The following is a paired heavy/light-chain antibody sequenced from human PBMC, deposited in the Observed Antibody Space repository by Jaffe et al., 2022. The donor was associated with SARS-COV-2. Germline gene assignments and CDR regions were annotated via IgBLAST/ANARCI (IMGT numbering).Heavy chain of an antibody. D-gene: IGHD1-26*01. CDR2: INSDGSST. CDR1: GFTFSSYW. CDR3: ARGVELPYYYYYYGMDV. J-gene: IGHJ6*02. Sequence: EVQLVESGGGLVQPGGSLRLSCAASGFTFSSYWMHWVRQAPGKGLVWVSRINSDGSSTSYADSVKGRFTISRDNAKNTLYLQMNSLRAEDTAVYYCARGVELPYYYYYYGMDVWGQGTTVTVSS. V-gene: IGHV3-74*01.
Light chain of an antibody. CDR3: MQGTHWPPG. V-gene: IGKV2-30*01. CDR1: QSLVYSDGNTY. Sequence: DVVMTQSPLSLPVTLGQPASISCRSSQSLVYSDGNTYLNWFQQRPGQSPRRLIYKVSNRDSGVPDRFSGSGSGTDFTLKISRVEAEDVGVYYCMQGTHWPPGFGQGTKLEIK. CDR2: KVS. J-gene: IGKJ2*03.